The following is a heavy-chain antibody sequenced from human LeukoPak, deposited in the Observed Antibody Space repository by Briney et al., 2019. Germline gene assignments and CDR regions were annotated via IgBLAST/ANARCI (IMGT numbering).Heavy chain of an antibody. D-gene: IGHD4-11*01. CDR3: ATSKCSNYRRVYWFDP. CDR2: FDPEDGET. Sequence: GASVKVSCKVSGYTLTELSMHWVRQAPGKGLEWMGGFDPEDGETIYAQKFQGRVTMTEDTSTDTAYMELSSLRSEDTAVYYCATSKCSNYRRVYWFDPWGQGTLVTVSS. CDR1: GYTLTELS. V-gene: IGHV1-24*01. J-gene: IGHJ5*02.